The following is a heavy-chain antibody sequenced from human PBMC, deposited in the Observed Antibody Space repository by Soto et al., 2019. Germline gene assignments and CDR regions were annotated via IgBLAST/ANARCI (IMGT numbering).Heavy chain of an antibody. CDR2: IYDSGST. D-gene: IGHD6-19*01. CDR3: ARYRRGTGWYYLDY. CDR1: GGSLSSYY. Sequence: SETLSLTCTVSGGSLSSYYWSWIRQPPGKGLEWIGYIYDSGSTNYSPSLQSRVTMSVDRSKNQFSLALTSVTAADTAVYFCARYRRGTGWYYLDYWGQGILVTVSS. J-gene: IGHJ4*02. V-gene: IGHV4-59*01.